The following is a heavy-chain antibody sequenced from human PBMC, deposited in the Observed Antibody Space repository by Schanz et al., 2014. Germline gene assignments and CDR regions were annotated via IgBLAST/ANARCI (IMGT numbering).Heavy chain of an antibody. CDR1: GYNFTTYT. CDR2: IHSTGGTT. CDR3: ASALTTWGGMDV. Sequence: QVQLVQSGSELTRPGASVKVSCKASGYNFTTYTMNWVRQAPGQGLEWMGIIHSTGGTTSHAQKFQGRVTMTRDTSTSTVYMELSSLRSEDTAVYYCASALTTWGGMDVWGQGTTVTVSS. J-gene: IGHJ6*02. V-gene: IGHV1-46*01. D-gene: IGHD4-4*01.